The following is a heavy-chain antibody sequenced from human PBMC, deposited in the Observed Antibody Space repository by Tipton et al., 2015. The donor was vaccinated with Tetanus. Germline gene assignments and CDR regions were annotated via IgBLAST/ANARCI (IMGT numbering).Heavy chain of an antibody. Sequence: GSLRLSCAASGFTFDDYAMHWVRQAPGKGLEWVANIKQDGSEKYYVDSVKGRFTISRDNAKNSLYLQMNSLRAEDTAVYYCARVSGSYWDYYFDYWGQRTLVTVSS. J-gene: IGHJ4*02. D-gene: IGHD1-26*01. CDR2: IKQDGSEK. CDR3: ARVSGSYWDYYFDY. V-gene: IGHV3-7*01. CDR1: GFTFDDYA.